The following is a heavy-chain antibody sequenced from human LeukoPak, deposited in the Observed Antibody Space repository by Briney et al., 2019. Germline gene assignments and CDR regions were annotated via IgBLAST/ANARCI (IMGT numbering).Heavy chain of an antibody. CDR2: ISAYNGDT. J-gene: IGHJ3*01. CDR3: ASRAGNSFHGFDV. Sequence: ASVKVSCRASGYTFTSYGINWVRQAPGQGRAWMGWISAYNGDTSSAQTLQGRITMTTDTSTSTAYMELRSLTSDDTAVYYCASRAGNSFHGFDVWGQGTMVTVSS. D-gene: IGHD4-23*01. V-gene: IGHV1-18*01. CDR1: GYTFTSYG.